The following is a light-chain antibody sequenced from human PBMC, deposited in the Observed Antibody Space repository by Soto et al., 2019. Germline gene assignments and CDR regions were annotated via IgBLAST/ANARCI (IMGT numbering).Light chain of an antibody. V-gene: IGKV1-27*01. CDR1: QGIGTY. CDR3: QKYHSAPWT. Sequence: DIQMTQSPSSLSASVGDRVTITCRASQGIGTYLAWYQQKPGKVPKLLIYAASTLQSGVPSRFSGSGSGTDFTLTISSLQPEDVATYYCQKYHSAPWTFGQGTKVEIK. J-gene: IGKJ1*01. CDR2: AAS.